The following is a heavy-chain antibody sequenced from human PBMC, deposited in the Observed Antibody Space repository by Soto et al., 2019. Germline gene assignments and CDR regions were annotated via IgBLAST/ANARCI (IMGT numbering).Heavy chain of an antibody. CDR3: ARDSYDSSGYYLTDAFDI. CDR1: GYTFTSYG. J-gene: IGHJ3*02. Sequence: ASVKVSCKASGYTFTSYGISWVRQAPGQGLEWMGWISAYNGNTNYAQKLQDRVTMTTDTSTSTAYMELRSLRSDDTAVYYCARDSYDSSGYYLTDAFDIWGQGTMVTVSS. CDR2: ISAYNGNT. V-gene: IGHV1-18*04. D-gene: IGHD3-22*01.